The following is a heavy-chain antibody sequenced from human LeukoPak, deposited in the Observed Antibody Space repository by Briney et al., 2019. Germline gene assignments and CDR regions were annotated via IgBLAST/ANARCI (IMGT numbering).Heavy chain of an antibody. Sequence: ASVKVSFKASGYTFTSYGISWVRQAPGQGLEWMGWISAYNGNTNYAQKLQGRVTMTTDTSTSTAYMELRSLRSDDTAVYYCARDRNGYSSGGTLDADYWGQGTLVTVSS. V-gene: IGHV1-18*01. D-gene: IGHD6-19*01. CDR1: GYTFTSYG. CDR3: ARDRNGYSSGGTLDADY. CDR2: ISAYNGNT. J-gene: IGHJ4*02.